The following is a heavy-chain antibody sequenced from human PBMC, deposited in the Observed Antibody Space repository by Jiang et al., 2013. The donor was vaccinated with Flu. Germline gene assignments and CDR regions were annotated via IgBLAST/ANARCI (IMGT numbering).Heavy chain of an antibody. CDR1: GGSVSSGSYY. Sequence: GPGLVKPSETLSLTCTVSGGSVSSGSYYWSWIRQPPGKGLEWIGYIYYSGSTNYNPSLKSRVTISVDTSKNQFSLKLSSVTAADTAVYYCATISNPDDYSNPTQIDYWGQGTLVTVSS. J-gene: IGHJ4*02. CDR2: IYYSGST. V-gene: IGHV4-61*01. D-gene: IGHD4-11*01. CDR3: ATISNPDDYSNPTQIDY.